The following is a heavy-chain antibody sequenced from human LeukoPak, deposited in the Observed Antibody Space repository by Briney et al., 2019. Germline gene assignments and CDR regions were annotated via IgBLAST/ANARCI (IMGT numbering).Heavy chain of an antibody. D-gene: IGHD3-3*01. CDR2: IWYDGSNK. J-gene: IGHJ3*02. Sequence: PGRSLRLPCAASGFTFSSYGMHGVRQAPGKGLEWVAVIWYDGSNKYYADSVKGRFTISRDNSKNTLYLQMNSLRAEDTAVYYCAKDWDSWSGYSAFEIWGQGTMVTVSS. CDR1: GFTFSSYG. CDR3: AKDWDSWSGYSAFEI. V-gene: IGHV3-33*06.